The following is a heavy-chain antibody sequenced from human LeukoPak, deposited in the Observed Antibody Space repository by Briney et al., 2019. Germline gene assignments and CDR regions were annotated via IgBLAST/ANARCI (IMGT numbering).Heavy chain of an antibody. Sequence: WGSLRLSCAASGFTLSNYAMSWVRQAPGKGLEWVSTMTTNTGTYYADSVKGRFSISRETSKNTLYLQMNSLRGDDTAVYYCAKDVGTTSDYFDYWGQGTLVTVSS. V-gene: IGHV3-23*01. J-gene: IGHJ4*02. CDR3: AKDVGTTSDYFDY. CDR1: GFTLSNYA. CDR2: MTTNTGT. D-gene: IGHD1-26*01.